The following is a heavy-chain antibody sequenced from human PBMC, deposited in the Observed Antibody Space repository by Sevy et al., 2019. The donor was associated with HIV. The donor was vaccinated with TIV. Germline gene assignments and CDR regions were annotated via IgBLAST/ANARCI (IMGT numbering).Heavy chain of an antibody. CDR3: ARGKGGYGYGLNY. J-gene: IGHJ4*02. D-gene: IGHD5-18*01. Sequence: GGSLRLSCAVSGFTVSANFMTWVRQAPGKGLEWVSVIYCDGTTHHADSVKGRFSISRDNSNNTLYLQMNSLRAEDTAVYYCARGKGGYGYGLNYWGQGTLVTVSS. V-gene: IGHV3-66*01. CDR2: IYCDGTT. CDR1: GFTVSANF.